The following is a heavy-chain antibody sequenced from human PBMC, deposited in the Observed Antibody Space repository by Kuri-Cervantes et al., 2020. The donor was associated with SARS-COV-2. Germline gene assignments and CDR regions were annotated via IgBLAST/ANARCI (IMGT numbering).Heavy chain of an antibody. V-gene: IGHV4-39*07. CDR2: IYYSGST. CDR3: TGGDAFDI. D-gene: IGHD1-14*01. Sequence: SETLSLTCTVSGGSISGSSYYWGWIRQPPGKGLEWIGSIYYSGSTYYNPSLKSRVTISVDTSKNQFSLKLSSVTAADTAVYYCTGGDAFDIWGQGTMVTVS. CDR1: GGSISGSSYY. J-gene: IGHJ3*02.